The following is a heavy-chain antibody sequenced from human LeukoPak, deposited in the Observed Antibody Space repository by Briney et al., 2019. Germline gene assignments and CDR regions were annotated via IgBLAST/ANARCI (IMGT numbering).Heavy chain of an antibody. V-gene: IGHV4-34*01. CDR2: INHSGST. CDR1: GGSFSGYY. J-gene: IGHJ4*02. D-gene: IGHD5-24*01. Sequence: SETLSLSCAVYGGSFSGYYWTWIRQPPGKGLEWIGEINHSGSTNYNPSLKSRVTISVDTSKNQFSLKLSSVTAADTAVYYCARDHGYNSPYYFDYWGQGTLVTVSS. CDR3: ARDHGYNSPYYFDY.